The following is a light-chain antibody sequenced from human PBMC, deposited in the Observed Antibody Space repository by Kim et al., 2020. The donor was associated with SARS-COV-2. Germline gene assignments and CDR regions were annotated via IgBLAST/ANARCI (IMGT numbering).Light chain of an antibody. Sequence: GQSITIACTGTSSDVGGYNYVSWYQQHPGEAPKLMIYDVSNRPSGVSKRFSGSKSGNTASLTISGLQAEDEADYYCSSYTSSSTLVFGGGTQLTVL. CDR3: SSYTSSSTLV. CDR1: SSDVGGYNY. CDR2: DVS. V-gene: IGLV2-14*03. J-gene: IGLJ2*01.